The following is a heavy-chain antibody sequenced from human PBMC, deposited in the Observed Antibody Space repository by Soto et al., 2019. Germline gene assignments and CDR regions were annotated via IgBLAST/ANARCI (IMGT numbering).Heavy chain of an antibody. CDR3: ARRHLAVAVSPWFDP. J-gene: IGHJ5*02. V-gene: IGHV2-26*01. CDR1: GLSITDSEMG. CDR2: IDSSGEK. Sequence: QVTLKESGPVLVNPTETLTLRCTVSGLSITDSEMGVSWIRQPPGKALEWPAHIDSSGEKSYRTFLKSRLTISKDTSKSQIVLIMTNMDPADTATYYCARRHLAVAVSPWFDPWGQGILVTVSS. D-gene: IGHD3-16*01.